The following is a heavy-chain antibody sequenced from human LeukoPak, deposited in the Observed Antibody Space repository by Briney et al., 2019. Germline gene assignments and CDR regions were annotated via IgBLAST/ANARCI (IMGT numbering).Heavy chain of an antibody. CDR2: IYYSGST. D-gene: IGHD5-12*01. V-gene: IGHV4-59*08. CDR3: ASERGYSGYDQGDYFDY. Sequence: PSETLSLTCTVSGGSISSHYWSWIRRPPGKGLEWIGYIYYSGSTNYNPSLKSRVTISVDTSKNQFSLKLSSVTAADTAVYYCASERGYSGYDQGDYFDYWGQGTLVTVSS. CDR1: GGSISSHY. J-gene: IGHJ4*02.